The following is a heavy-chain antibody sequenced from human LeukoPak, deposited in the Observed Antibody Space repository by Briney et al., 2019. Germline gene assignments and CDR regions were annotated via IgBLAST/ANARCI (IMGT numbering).Heavy chain of an antibody. Sequence: PGGSLRLSCAASGFAFSSQAMGWVRQAPGKGLEWVSVISDSGDSTYYADSVKGRVTISRDNSKNTLYLQMISLRAEDTAVYYCARDLAYWGQGTLVTVSS. D-gene: IGHD3-16*01. V-gene: IGHV3-23*01. CDR2: ISDSGDST. J-gene: IGHJ4*02. CDR1: GFAFSSQA. CDR3: ARDLAY.